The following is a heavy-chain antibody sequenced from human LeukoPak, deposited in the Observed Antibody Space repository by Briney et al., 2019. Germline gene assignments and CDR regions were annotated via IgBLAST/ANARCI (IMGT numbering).Heavy chain of an antibody. CDR3: ARVVTPVRRRFWFDH. J-gene: IGHJ5*02. Sequence: PSETLSLTCAVYGGSFSGYYWSWIRQPPGKGLEWVGEINHSGSTNYNPSLKSRVTISVGKSKNQFSLKLSSVTAADTAVYYCARVVTPVRRRFWFDHWGQGTLVTVSS. CDR1: GGSFSGYY. D-gene: IGHD4-23*01. V-gene: IGHV4-34*01. CDR2: INHSGST.